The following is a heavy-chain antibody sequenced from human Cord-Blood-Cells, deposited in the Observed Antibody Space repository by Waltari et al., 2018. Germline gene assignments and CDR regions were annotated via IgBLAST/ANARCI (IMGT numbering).Heavy chain of an antibody. D-gene: IGHD3-10*01. V-gene: IGHV4-39*01. CDR2: IYYSGSA. Sequence: QLQLQESGPGLVKPSETLSLTCTVSGGSISSSSYYWGWIRQPPGKGLEWIGSIYYSGSASYHPSLKSRVTISVDTSKNQFSLKLSSVTAADTAVYYCARYGSGSSYYYYYGMDVWGQGTTVTVSS. CDR1: GGSISSSSYY. CDR3: ARYGSGSSYYYYYGMDV. J-gene: IGHJ6*02.